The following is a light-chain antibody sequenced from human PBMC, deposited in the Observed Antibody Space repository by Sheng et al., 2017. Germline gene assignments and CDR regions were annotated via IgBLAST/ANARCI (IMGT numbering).Light chain of an antibody. CDR2: DVS. V-gene: IGLV2-14*01. J-gene: IGLJ3*02. CDR3: SSYTSSSTPWV. Sequence: QSALTQPASVSGSPGQSITISCTGTSSDVGGYNYVSWYQQHPGKAPKLMIYDVSNRPSGVSNRFSGSKSGNTASLTISGLQAEDEADYYCSSYTSSSTPWVFGGGTKADRP. CDR1: SSDVGGYNY.